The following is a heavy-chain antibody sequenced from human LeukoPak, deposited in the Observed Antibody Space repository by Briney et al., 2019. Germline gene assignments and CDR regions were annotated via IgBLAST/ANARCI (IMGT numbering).Heavy chain of an antibody. CDR2: IYTSGST. Sequence: SETLSLTCTVSGGSISSYYWSWIRQPAGKGLEWIGRIYTSGSTNYNPSLKSRVTMSVDTSKNQFSLKLSSVTAADTAVYYCARAKYYYDSSGGDYFDYWGQGTLVTVSS. J-gene: IGHJ4*02. CDR1: GGSISSYY. V-gene: IGHV4-4*07. CDR3: ARAKYYYDSSGGDYFDY. D-gene: IGHD3-22*01.